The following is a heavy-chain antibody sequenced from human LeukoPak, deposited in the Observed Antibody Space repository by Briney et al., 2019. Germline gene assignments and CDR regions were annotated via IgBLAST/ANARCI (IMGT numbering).Heavy chain of an antibody. CDR3: ARAGMRRPYDC. V-gene: IGHV3-53*01. CDR1: GFTVSSNY. J-gene: IGHJ4*02. D-gene: IGHD1-14*01. Sequence: AGGSLRLSCAVSGFTVSSNYMSWVRQAPGKGLEWVSVIYDIGNTYYADSVKGRFTISRDTSKNTVYLQMNSLTTEDTAVYYCARAGMRRPYDCRVQGALVTVSS. CDR2: IYDIGNT.